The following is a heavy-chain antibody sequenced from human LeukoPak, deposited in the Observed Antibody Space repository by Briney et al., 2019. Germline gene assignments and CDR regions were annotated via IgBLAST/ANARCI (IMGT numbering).Heavy chain of an antibody. J-gene: IGHJ3*02. CDR3: ARGHYYDSSGSPKGAFDI. V-gene: IGHV3-13*01. CDR1: GFTFSSYD. Sequence: GGSLRLSCAASGFTFSSYDMHWVRHATGKGLEWVSAIGTAGDTYYPGSVKGRFTISRENAKNSLYLQMNSLRAGDTAVYYCARGHYYDSSGSPKGAFDIWGQGTMVTVSS. D-gene: IGHD3-22*01. CDR2: IGTAGDT.